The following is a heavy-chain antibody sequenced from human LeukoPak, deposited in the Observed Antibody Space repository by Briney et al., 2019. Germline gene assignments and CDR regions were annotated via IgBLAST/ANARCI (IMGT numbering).Heavy chain of an antibody. V-gene: IGHV4-39*07. CDR1: GGSISSSSYY. Sequence: SETLSLTCTVSGGSISSSSYYWGWIRQPPGKGLEWIGSIYYSGSTYYNPSLKSRVTISADTSKNQFSLKLSSVTAADTAVYYCARVVSDSSGYLYYFDYWGQGTLVTVSS. D-gene: IGHD3-22*01. CDR2: IYYSGST. CDR3: ARVVSDSSGYLYYFDY. J-gene: IGHJ4*02.